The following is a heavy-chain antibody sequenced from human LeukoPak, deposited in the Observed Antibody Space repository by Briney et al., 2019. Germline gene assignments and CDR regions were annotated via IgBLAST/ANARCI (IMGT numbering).Heavy chain of an antibody. CDR1: GFTFSSDW. CDR2: INSDGSST. Sequence: PGGSLRLSCAASGFTFSSDWMHWVRHVPGGGLVWVSRINSDGSSTAYADSVKGRFTISRDNAKNTLYLQMNSLRVEDTAVYYCGRALGSPLDYWGQGTPVTVSS. J-gene: IGHJ4*02. V-gene: IGHV3-74*01. D-gene: IGHD1-26*01. CDR3: GRALGSPLDY.